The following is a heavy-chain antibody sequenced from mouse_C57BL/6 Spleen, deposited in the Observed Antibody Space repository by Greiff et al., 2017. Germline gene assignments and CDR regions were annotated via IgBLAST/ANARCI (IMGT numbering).Heavy chain of an antibody. CDR3: ARRGPTVVARNAMDY. CDR2: ISNGGGST. V-gene: IGHV5-12*01. Sequence: EVQLQESGGGLVQPGGSLTLSCAASGFTFSDYYMYWVRQTPEKRLEWVAYISNGGGSTYYPDTVKGRFTISRDNAKNTLYLQMSRLKSEDTAMYYCARRGPTVVARNAMDYWGQGTSVTVSS. CDR1: GFTFSDYY. J-gene: IGHJ4*01. D-gene: IGHD1-1*01.